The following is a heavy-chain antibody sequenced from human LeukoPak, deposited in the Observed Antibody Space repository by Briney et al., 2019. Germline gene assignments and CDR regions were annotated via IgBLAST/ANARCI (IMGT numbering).Heavy chain of an antibody. CDR1: GYTFTSYA. V-gene: IGHV1-3*01. D-gene: IGHD3-22*01. J-gene: IGHJ3*02. CDR2: INAGNGNT. Sequence: ASVEVSCKASGYTFTSYAMHWVRQAPGQRPEWMGWINAGNGNTKYSQKFQGRVTITRDTSASTAYMELSSLRSEDTAVYYCARDRGLYYYDSSGYYDTDAFDIWGQGTMVTVSS. CDR3: ARDRGLYYYDSSGYYDTDAFDI.